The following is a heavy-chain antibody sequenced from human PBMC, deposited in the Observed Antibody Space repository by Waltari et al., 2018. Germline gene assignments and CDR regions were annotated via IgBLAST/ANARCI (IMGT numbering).Heavy chain of an antibody. V-gene: IGHV4-34*01. Sequence: QVQLQQWGAGLLKPSETLSLTCAVYGGSFSGYYWSWIRQPPGKGLEWIGEINHSGSTNYNPSLKSRVTISVDTSKNQFSLKLSSVTAADTAVDYCAREGYSYGWAGGFDLWGRGTLVTVSS. CDR1: GGSFSGYY. D-gene: IGHD5-18*01. CDR2: INHSGST. J-gene: IGHJ2*01. CDR3: AREGYSYGWAGGFDL.